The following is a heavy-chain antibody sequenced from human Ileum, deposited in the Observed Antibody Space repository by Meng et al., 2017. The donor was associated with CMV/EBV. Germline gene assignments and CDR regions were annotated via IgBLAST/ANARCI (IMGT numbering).Heavy chain of an antibody. V-gene: IGHV3-48*03. D-gene: IGHD6-13*01. CDR1: GFTFSSYE. Sequence: GESLKISCAASGFTFSSYEMNWVRQAPGKGLEWISYISSSGGTIYYGDAVKGRFTISRDNARNSLYLQLNSLRAEDAAVYYCARQMVSLDSWGQGTLVTVSS. J-gene: IGHJ4*02. CDR3: ARQMVSLDS. CDR2: ISSSGGTI.